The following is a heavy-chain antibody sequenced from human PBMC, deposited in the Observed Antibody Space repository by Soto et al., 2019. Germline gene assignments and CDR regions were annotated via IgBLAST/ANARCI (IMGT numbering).Heavy chain of an antibody. D-gene: IGHD6-19*01. Sequence: PSQNLSLTCAISGESVSSNSAAWNWIRQSPSRGLEWLGRTYYRSKWYNDYAVSVKSRITINPDTSKNQFSLQLNSVTPEDTAVYYCAILSAGTDYYFCIDVLREAITITVSS. V-gene: IGHV6-1*01. J-gene: IGHJ6*03. CDR2: TYYRSKWYN. CDR1: GESVSSNSAA. CDR3: AILSAGTDYYFCIDV.